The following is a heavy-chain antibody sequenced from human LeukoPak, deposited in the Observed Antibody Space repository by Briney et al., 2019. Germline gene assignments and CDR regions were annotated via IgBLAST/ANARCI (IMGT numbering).Heavy chain of an antibody. CDR3: AGQDGYSYVAPLP. CDR2: ISSSGSTI. V-gene: IGHV3-11*01. J-gene: IGHJ5*02. CDR1: GFTFSDYY. D-gene: IGHD5-18*01. Sequence: PGGSLRLSCAASGFTFSDYYMSWIRQAPGKGLEWVSYISSSGSTIYYADSVKGRFTISRDNAKNSLYLQMNSLRAEDTAVYYCAGQDGYSYVAPLPWGQGTLVTVSS.